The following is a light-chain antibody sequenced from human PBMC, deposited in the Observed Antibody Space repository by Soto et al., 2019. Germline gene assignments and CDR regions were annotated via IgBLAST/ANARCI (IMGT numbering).Light chain of an antibody. Sequence: QSVLTQPPSASATPGQRVSISCSGSRSDIGPNAVNWYQQVPGTAPRLIIYNHNQLPSGVPDRFSASKSGTSASLTISGVQSDDEGTYFCATCADSRTVLYVFGTGTKLTFL. CDR1: RSDIGPNA. CDR3: ATCADSRTVLYV. J-gene: IGLJ1*01. CDR2: NHN. V-gene: IGLV1-44*01.